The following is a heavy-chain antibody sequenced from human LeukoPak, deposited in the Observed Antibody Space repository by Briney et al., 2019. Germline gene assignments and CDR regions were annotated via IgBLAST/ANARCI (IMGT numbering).Heavy chain of an antibody. CDR1: GFTFSSYA. J-gene: IGHJ6*02. V-gene: IGHV3-23*01. D-gene: IGHD5/OR15-5a*01. CDR2: ISGSGGST. Sequence: GGSLRLSCAASGFTFSSYAMSWVRQAPGKGLEWVSAISGSGGSTYYADSVKGRFTLSRDNSKNTVDLQMNSLRAEDTAVYYCARGRAGGSTTYGMDVWGQGTTVTVSS. CDR3: ARGRAGGSTTYGMDV.